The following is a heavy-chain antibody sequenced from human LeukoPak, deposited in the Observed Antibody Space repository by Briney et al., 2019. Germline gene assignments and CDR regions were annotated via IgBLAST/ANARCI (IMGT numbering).Heavy chain of an antibody. V-gene: IGHV4-39*02. D-gene: IGHD2-8*01. CDR1: GGSISSTTYY. Sequence: SETLSLTCTVSGGSISSTTYYWGWIRQPPGKELEWIGSIYYSGTTYYNPSLKSRVTISVNTSKNHFSLNLSPVTAADTAVYYCARYRGCTDGTCYRWFDPWGQGTLVTVTS. J-gene: IGHJ5*02. CDR2: IYYSGTT. CDR3: ARYRGCTDGTCYRWFDP.